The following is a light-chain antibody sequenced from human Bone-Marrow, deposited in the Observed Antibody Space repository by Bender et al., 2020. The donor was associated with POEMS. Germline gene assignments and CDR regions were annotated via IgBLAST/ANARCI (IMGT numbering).Light chain of an antibody. Sequence: QSVLTQPPSVSAAPGQKVTISCSGSSSNIVDNYVSWYQHLPGAAPKLLIYSDDQRPSGVPDRFSASKSGTSASLVISGLQSEDEATYYCAAWDDSLNGVFGGGTKLTVL. CDR1: SSNIVDNY. J-gene: IGLJ3*02. CDR3: AAWDDSLNGV. V-gene: IGLV1-44*01. CDR2: SDD.